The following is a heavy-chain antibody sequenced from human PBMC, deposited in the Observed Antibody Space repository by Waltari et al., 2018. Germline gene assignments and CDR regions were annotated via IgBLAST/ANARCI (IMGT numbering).Heavy chain of an antibody. CDR1: GFTFSSYA. CDR3: AKAPQDAFDI. V-gene: IGHV3-23*03. Sequence: EVQLLESGGGLVQPGGSLRLSCAASGFTFSSYAMSWVRQAPGKGLEWVSVIYSGGSTYYADSVKGRFTISRDNSKNTLYLQMNSLRAEDTAVYYCAKAPQDAFDIWGQGTMVTVSS. J-gene: IGHJ3*02. CDR2: IYSGGST.